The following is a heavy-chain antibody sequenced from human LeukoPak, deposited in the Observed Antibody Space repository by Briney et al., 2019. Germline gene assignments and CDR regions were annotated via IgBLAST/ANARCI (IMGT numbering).Heavy chain of an antibody. CDR1: GGSISSSNW. CDR3: ARAVYDSSGYYLEY. Sequence: PSGTLSLTCAVSGGSISSSNWWSWVRQPPGKGLEWIGEIYHSGNTNYNPSLKSRVTIAVDMSKNQFSLKLNSLTAADTAVYYCARAVYDSSGYYLEYWGQGTLVTVSS. V-gene: IGHV4-4*02. CDR2: IYHSGNT. D-gene: IGHD3-22*01. J-gene: IGHJ4*02.